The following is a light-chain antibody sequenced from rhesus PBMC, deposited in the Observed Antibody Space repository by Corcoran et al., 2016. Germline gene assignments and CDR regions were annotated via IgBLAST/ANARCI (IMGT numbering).Light chain of an antibody. J-gene: IGLJ6*01. Sequence: QAAPTQSPSVSGSVGQSVIVSCTGTSSDIGNYNGVSWFQHHPGKAPKLMIYEVTKRPSGVSDRFSGSRSYNTPSLTISGLQPEDEADYYGTSYAGAGAFVFGSATKLTVL. CDR2: EVT. V-gene: IGLV2-19*02. CDR1: SSDIGNYNG. CDR3: TSYAGAGAFV.